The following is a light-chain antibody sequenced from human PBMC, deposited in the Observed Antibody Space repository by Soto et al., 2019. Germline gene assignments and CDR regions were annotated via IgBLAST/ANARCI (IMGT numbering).Light chain of an antibody. CDR3: TSYTSNTTLV. Sequence: QSALTQPASVSGSPGQSITISCTGTSSGVGGYNYVSWYQQYPGKAHKLMIYEVSNRPSGVSNRFSGSQSGNKASQTISGLQAEDEAAYYCTSYTSNTTLVFGTGTKVTVL. CDR1: SSGVGGYNY. V-gene: IGLV2-14*01. J-gene: IGLJ1*01. CDR2: EVS.